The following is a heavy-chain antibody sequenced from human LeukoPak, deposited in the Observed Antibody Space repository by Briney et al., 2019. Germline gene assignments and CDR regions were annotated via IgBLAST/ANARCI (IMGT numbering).Heavy chain of an antibody. Sequence: GGSLRLSCAASGFTFSSYEMNWVRQAPGKGLEWVSYISSSGSTIYYADSVKGRFTISRDNAKNSLYLQMNSLRAEDTAVYYCASLTAAAPYYYYSMDVWGKGTAVTVSS. CDR3: ASLTAAAPYYYYSMDV. CDR2: ISSSGSTI. D-gene: IGHD6-13*01. J-gene: IGHJ6*03. CDR1: GFTFSSYE. V-gene: IGHV3-48*03.